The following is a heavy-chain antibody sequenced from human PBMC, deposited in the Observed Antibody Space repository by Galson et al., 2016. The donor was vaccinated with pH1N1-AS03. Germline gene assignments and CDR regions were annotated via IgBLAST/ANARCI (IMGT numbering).Heavy chain of an antibody. V-gene: IGHV1-8*01. CDR3: ARAPTKYYEILTGYYRVWFDP. CDR1: GYTFTNYD. D-gene: IGHD3-9*01. J-gene: IGHJ5*02. CDR2: MNPDTGNA. Sequence: SVKVSCKASGYTFTNYDINWVRQAPGQGLEWMGWMNPDTGNAGYAEKFQGRVTMIRNTSISTAYMELSSLRSEDTAVYYCARAPTKYYEILTGYYRVWFDPWGQGTLVAVSS.